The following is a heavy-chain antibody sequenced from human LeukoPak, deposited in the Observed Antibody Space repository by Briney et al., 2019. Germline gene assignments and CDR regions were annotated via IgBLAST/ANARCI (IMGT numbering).Heavy chain of an antibody. J-gene: IGHJ4*02. CDR3: ARYTDHYYFDY. CDR1: GYSFTYYW. CDR2: IYPGDSDT. Sequence: GESLKISCKGSGYSFTYYWIGWVRQMPGKGLEWMGIIYPGDSDTRYRPSFQGQVTISADKSISTAYLQWSSLNTSDTAMYYCARYTDHYYFDYWGQGTLVTVSS. V-gene: IGHV5-51*01. D-gene: IGHD1-1*01.